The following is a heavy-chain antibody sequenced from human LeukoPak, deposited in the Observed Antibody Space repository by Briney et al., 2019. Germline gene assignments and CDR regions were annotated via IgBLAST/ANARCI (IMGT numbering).Heavy chain of an antibody. V-gene: IGHV3-7*03. D-gene: IGHD2-15*01. Sequence: QPGGSLRLSCAASGFTFSNYWMAWVRQAPAKGLEWVANIKQDGSEKYYVDSVKRRFTISRDNAKNSLFLEMNSLRAEDTAVYYCARDPRSAGRYNWFDPWGQGTLVTVSS. J-gene: IGHJ5*02. CDR3: ARDPRSAGRYNWFDP. CDR2: IKQDGSEK. CDR1: GFTFSNYW.